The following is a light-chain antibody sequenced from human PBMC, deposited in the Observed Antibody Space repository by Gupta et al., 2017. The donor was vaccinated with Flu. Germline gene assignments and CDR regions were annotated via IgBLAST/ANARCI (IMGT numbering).Light chain of an antibody. CDR2: AAS. V-gene: IGKV1-39*01. CDR1: QIINRY. CDR3: QQSYSKPLT. Sequence: DIQMTQSPSSLSASVGDRVTITCRASQIINRYLNWYQEKPGKAPKLLIYAASSLQSGVPSRFSGSGSGTDFTLTISSLQPEDFATYYCQQSYSKPLTFGGGTKVEIK. J-gene: IGKJ4*01.